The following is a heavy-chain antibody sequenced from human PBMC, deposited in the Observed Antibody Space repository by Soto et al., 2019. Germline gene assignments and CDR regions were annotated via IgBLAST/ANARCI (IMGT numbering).Heavy chain of an antibody. CDR2: INAGNGNT. Sequence: GASVKVSCKASGYTFTSYAMHWVRQAPGQRLEWMGWINAGNGNTKYSQKFQGRVTMTRDTSTSTVYMELSSLRSEDTAVYYCARDLFGEFDAFDIWGQGTMVTVSS. CDR1: GYTFTSYA. J-gene: IGHJ3*02. CDR3: ARDLFGEFDAFDI. V-gene: IGHV1-3*01. D-gene: IGHD3-10*01.